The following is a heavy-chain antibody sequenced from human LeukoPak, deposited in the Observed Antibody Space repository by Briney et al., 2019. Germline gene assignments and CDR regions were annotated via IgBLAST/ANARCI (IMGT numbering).Heavy chain of an antibody. CDR3: ATVKTAYNWNSGAFDI. D-gene: IGHD1-1*01. CDR2: FDPEDGET. J-gene: IGHJ3*02. Sequence: ASVKVSCKVSGYTLTELSMHWVRQAPGKGLEWMGGFDPEDGETIYAQKFQGRVTMTEDTSTDTAYMELSSPRSEDTAVYYCATVKTAYNWNSGAFDIWGQGTMVTVSS. CDR1: GYTLTELS. V-gene: IGHV1-24*01.